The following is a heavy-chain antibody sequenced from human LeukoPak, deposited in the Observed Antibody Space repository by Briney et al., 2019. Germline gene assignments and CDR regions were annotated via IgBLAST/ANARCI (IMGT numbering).Heavy chain of an antibody. Sequence: GGSLRLSCAASGFTFSSYGTHWVRQAPGKGLEWVAVIWYDGSNKYYADSVKGRFTISRDNSKNTLYLQMNSLRAEDTAVYYCARDQCSGGSCYGFDPWGQGTLVTVSS. CDR2: IWYDGSNK. D-gene: IGHD2-15*01. V-gene: IGHV3-33*01. CDR3: ARDQCSGGSCYGFDP. CDR1: GFTFSSYG. J-gene: IGHJ5*02.